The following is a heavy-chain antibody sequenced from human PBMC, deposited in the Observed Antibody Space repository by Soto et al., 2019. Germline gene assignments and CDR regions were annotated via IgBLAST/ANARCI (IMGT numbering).Heavy chain of an antibody. CDR1: GYTLTELS. J-gene: IGHJ6*02. CDR3: ATAPSITMVRGARGYYYGMDV. Sequence: GASVKVSCKVSGYTLTELSMHWVRQAPGKGLEWMGGFDPEDGETIYAQKFQGRVTMTEDTSTDTAYMELSSLRSEDTAVYYCATAPSITMVRGARGYYYGMDVWGQGTTVTVSS. D-gene: IGHD3-10*01. V-gene: IGHV1-24*01. CDR2: FDPEDGET.